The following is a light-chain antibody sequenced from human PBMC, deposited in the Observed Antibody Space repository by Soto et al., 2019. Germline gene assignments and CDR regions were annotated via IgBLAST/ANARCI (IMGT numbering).Light chain of an antibody. J-gene: IGKJ1*01. CDR3: HQYYSSWG. CDR1: QSVLYSSNNKNY. Sequence: DIVMTQSPDSLAVSLGERATINCRSSQSVLYSSNNKNYLAWYQQKPGQPPKLLIYWASTRESGVPDRFSGSGSGTDFTLTINSLQAEDVAVYYCHQYYSSWGFGQGTKVEIK. CDR2: WAS. V-gene: IGKV4-1*01.